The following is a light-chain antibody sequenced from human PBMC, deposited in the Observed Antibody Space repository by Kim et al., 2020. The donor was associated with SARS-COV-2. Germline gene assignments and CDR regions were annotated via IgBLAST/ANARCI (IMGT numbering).Light chain of an antibody. CDR1: QSVSRN. CDR3: QHYNNWCT. CDR2: DAS. J-gene: IGKJ2*01. V-gene: IGKV3-15*01. Sequence: EIVMTQSPATLSVSPGERVTLSCRASQSVSRNLAWYQHKPGQPPRLLIYDASTRATGVPARFSGSGSGTDFTLTISSLQSEDFAVYYCQHYNNWCTFGQGTELEI.